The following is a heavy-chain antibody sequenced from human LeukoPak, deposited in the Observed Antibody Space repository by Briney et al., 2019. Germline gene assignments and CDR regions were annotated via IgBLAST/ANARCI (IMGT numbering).Heavy chain of an antibody. V-gene: IGHV3-30*02. D-gene: IGHD2-21*01. CDR3: ARDRDWNKYFDY. CDR1: GFVFSKYG. J-gene: IGHJ4*02. Sequence: GGSLRLSCAASGFVFSKYGMHWVREAPGKGLEWGAFIRSDGSETYYADSVRGRFALSRDNSKTTLFLQMNSLRLEDTAVYYCARDRDWNKYFDYWGQGTLVAV. CDR2: IRSDGSET.